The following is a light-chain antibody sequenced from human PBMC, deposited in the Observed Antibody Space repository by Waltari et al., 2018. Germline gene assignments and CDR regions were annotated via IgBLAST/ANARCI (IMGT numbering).Light chain of an antibody. Sequence: TVVTQEPSLSVSPGGTVTLTCALSSGSVSSTSYPTWYQQTPGQPPRTLAYEGIIRSAGVPDRVSGSLLWNTASLTLTCAQADAESDYYCSIYMGSGVRMFGGAAKLTVL. CDR2: EGI. CDR1: SGSVSSTSY. V-gene: IGLV8-61*01. CDR3: SIYMGSGVRM. J-gene: IGLJ3*02.